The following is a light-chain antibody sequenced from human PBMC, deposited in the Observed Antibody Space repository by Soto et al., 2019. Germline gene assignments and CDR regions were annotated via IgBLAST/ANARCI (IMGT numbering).Light chain of an antibody. CDR3: TSYTTSTTWV. V-gene: IGLV2-14*03. CDR2: DVS. J-gene: IGLJ3*02. CDR1: SSDVAAYNY. Sequence: QSVLTQPASVSGSPGQSIAISCTGTSSDVAAYNYVSWYQQHPGKAPKLMIYDVSNRLSGVSNRFSGSKSGNTASLTISGLQAEDEADDYCTSYTTSTTWVFGGGTKLTVL.